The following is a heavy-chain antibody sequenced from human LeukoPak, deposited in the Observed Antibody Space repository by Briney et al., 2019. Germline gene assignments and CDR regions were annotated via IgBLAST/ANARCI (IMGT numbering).Heavy chain of an antibody. CDR3: ARDVGGGADDY. J-gene: IGHJ4*02. D-gene: IGHD1-26*01. V-gene: IGHV4-34*01. CDR1: GGSFSGYY. CDR2: INHSGST. Sequence: PSETLSLTCAVYGGSFSGYYWSWIRQPPGKGLEWIGEINHSGSTNYNPSLKSRVTISIDTSNNQFSLKLSSVTAADTAVYYCARDVGGGADDYWGQGTLVTVSS.